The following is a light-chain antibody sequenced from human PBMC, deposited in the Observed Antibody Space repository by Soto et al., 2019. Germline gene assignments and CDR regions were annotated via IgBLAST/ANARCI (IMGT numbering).Light chain of an antibody. Sequence: QSLLTQPASVPGSPGQSITSSCTGTSSDVGSYNLVSWYQQHPGKAPKLMIYEGSKRPSGVSNRFSGSKSGNTASLTISGLQAEDEADYYCCSYAGSSTYVFGTGTKDTVL. V-gene: IGLV2-23*01. CDR3: CSYAGSSTYV. CDR2: EGS. CDR1: SSDVGSYNL. J-gene: IGLJ1*01.